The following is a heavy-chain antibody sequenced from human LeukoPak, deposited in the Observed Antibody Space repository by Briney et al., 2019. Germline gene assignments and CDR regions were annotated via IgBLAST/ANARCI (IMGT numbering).Heavy chain of an antibody. D-gene: IGHD6-6*01. Sequence: PGGSLRLSCAASGFTFTTYTMNWVRQAPGKGLEWVSYISSSSTAIYYADSVKGRFTISRDNAKNSLSLQMNSLRAEDTVVYYCAREYSSSSGRAFDIWGQGTMVTVSS. CDR3: AREYSSSSGRAFDI. V-gene: IGHV3-48*01. J-gene: IGHJ3*02. CDR1: GFTFTTYT. CDR2: ISSSSTAI.